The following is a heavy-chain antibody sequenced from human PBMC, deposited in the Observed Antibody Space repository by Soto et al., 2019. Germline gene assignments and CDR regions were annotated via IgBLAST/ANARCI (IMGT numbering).Heavy chain of an antibody. V-gene: IGHV3-23*01. CDR3: AKSTTDTGYFDY. CDR1: GFTFSSYA. CDR2: ISGSGGST. J-gene: IGHJ4*02. D-gene: IGHD1-1*01. Sequence: PVGSLRLSCAASGFTFSSYAMSWVRQAPGKGLEWVSAISGSGGSTYYADSVKGRFTISRDNSKNTLYLQMNSLRAEDTAVYYCAKSTTDTGYFDYWGQGTLVTSPQ.